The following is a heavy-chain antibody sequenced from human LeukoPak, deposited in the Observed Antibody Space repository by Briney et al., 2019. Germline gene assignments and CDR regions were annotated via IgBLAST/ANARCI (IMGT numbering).Heavy chain of an antibody. Sequence: PGGSLRLSCAASGFTFSSYAMHWVRQAPGKGLEWVAVISYDGSNKYYADSVKGRFTISRDNSKNTLYLQMNSLRAEDTAVYYCARDLVHYDFWSGTPDYWGQGTLVTVSS. CDR1: GFTFSSYA. V-gene: IGHV3-30*04. D-gene: IGHD3-3*01. J-gene: IGHJ4*02. CDR2: ISYDGSNK. CDR3: ARDLVHYDFWSGTPDY.